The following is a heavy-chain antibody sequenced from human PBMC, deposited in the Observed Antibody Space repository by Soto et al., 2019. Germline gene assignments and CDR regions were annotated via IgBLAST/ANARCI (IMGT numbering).Heavy chain of an antibody. J-gene: IGHJ4*02. CDR3: ERGGVSTRTFDY. Sequence: PXDSLKVTWQCAGNKFAGYWIALVLQMPGKGLELMGIIYPSDSDTRYRPSFQGQVTISADKSISSAYLQWSSLRASDTAMYYCERGGVSTRTFDYRRQATPVTVYS. CDR2: IYPSDSDT. D-gene: IGHD3-3*01. CDR1: GNKFAGYW. V-gene: IGHV5-51*01.